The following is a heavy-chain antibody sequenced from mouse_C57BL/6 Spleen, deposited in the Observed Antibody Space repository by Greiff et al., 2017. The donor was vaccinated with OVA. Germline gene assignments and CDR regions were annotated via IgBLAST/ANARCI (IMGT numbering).Heavy chain of an antibody. CDR3: ARGDYGFDY. V-gene: IGHV1-26*01. Sequence: VQLQQSGPELVKPGASVKISCKASGYTFTDYYMNWVKQSHGKSLEWIGDINPNNGGTSYNQKFKGKATLTVDKSSSTAYMELRSLTSEDSAVYYCARGDYGFDYWGQGTTLTGSS. CDR1: GYTFTDYY. D-gene: IGHD2-4*01. CDR2: INPNNGGT. J-gene: IGHJ2*01.